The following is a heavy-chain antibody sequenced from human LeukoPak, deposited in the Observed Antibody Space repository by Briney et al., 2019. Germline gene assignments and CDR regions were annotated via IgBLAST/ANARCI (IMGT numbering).Heavy chain of an antibody. D-gene: IGHD2-21*01. V-gene: IGHV3-11*04. J-gene: IGHJ4*02. CDR1: GFTFSDYY. Sequence: GGSLRLSCSASGFTFSDYYMSWIRQAPGKGLEWVGYITGSGEITSYGDSVKGRFTISRDNAKNSLYLQMNSPGVDDTALYYCARDYCGGPNCLNAQTLDSWGQGTLVTVSS. CDR3: ARDYCGGPNCLNAQTLDS. CDR2: ITGSGEIT.